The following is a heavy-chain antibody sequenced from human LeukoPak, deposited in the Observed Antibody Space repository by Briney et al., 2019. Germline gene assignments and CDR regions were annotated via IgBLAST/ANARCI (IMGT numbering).Heavy chain of an antibody. CDR2: ISGSGGST. J-gene: IGHJ4*02. Sequence: PGRSLRLSCAASGFTFSSYAMSWVRQAPGKGLEWVPAISGSGGSTYYAGSVKGRFTISRDNSKNTLYLQMNSLRAEDTAVYYCAIGYCSGGSCGPSGYWGQGTLVTVSS. D-gene: IGHD2-15*01. CDR1: GFTFSSYA. CDR3: AIGYCSGGSCGPSGY. V-gene: IGHV3-23*01.